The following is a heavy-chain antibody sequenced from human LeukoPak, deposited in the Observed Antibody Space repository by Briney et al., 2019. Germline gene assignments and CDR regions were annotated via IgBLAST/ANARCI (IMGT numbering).Heavy chain of an antibody. J-gene: IGHJ6*03. CDR1: DDSITMYY. CDR3: ARGRVSSSTWYSTYYYYFYMDV. CDR2: VDHIGST. Sequence: PSETLSLTCSVSDDSITMYYWTWIRQPPGKGLEWIGYVDHIGSTNFNPSLNGRVSISRDTSKNLFSLRLRSVTAADTAVYFCARGRVSSSTWYSTYYYYFYMDVWGKGTTVTVSS. V-gene: IGHV4-59*01. D-gene: IGHD4-11*01.